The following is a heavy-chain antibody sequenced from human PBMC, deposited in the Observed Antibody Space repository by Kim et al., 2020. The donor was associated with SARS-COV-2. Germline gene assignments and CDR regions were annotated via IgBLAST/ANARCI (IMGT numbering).Heavy chain of an antibody. CDR1: EYIFTNYD. D-gene: IGHD6-19*01. Sequence: ASVKVSCQASEYIFTNYDITWVRQAPGQGLEWMGWIDGYNGNTNYAQRFQDRVTMTRDTSTNTVYMELRSLRFDDTAVYYCAKVGLVSRWFDPWGQGTLVTVSS. V-gene: IGHV1-18*04. CDR2: IDGYNGNT. CDR3: AKVGLVSRWFDP. J-gene: IGHJ5*02.